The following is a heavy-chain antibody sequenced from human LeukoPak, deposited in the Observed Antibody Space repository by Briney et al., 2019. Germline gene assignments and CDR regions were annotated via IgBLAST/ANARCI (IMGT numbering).Heavy chain of an antibody. CDR1: GGSISSYY. J-gene: IGHJ5*02. CDR2: IYYSGST. D-gene: IGHD5-12*01. CDR3: ARYFSGYSAYDS. Sequence: SETLSLTCTVSGGSISSYYWSWIRQPPGKGLEWIGYIYYSGSTNYNPSLKSRVTISVDTSKNQFSLTLNSVTAADTAVYYCARYFSGYSAYDSWGQGTLVIISS. V-gene: IGHV4-59*12.